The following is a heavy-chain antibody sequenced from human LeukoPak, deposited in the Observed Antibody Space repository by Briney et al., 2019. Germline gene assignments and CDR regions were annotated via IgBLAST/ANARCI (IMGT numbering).Heavy chain of an antibody. J-gene: IGHJ4*02. CDR2: ISAYNGNT. CDR3: ARPTRPYSSSWTFDY. V-gene: IGHV1-18*01. CDR1: GYTFTSYG. D-gene: IGHD6-13*01. Sequence: ASVKVSCKASGYTFTSYGISWVRQAPGQGLEWMGWISAYNGNTNYAQKLQGRVTMTTDTSTSTAYMELRSLRSDDTAVYYCARPTRPYSSSWTFDYWGQGTLVTVSS.